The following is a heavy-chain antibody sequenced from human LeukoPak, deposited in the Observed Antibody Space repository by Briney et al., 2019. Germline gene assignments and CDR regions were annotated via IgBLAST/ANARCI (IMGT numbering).Heavy chain of an antibody. CDR3: AKDETVTTGFFDY. J-gene: IGHJ4*02. V-gene: IGHV3-23*01. Sequence: PGGSLRLSCAASRFTFSNYAMSWVRQAPGKGLEWVSAISGSGGSTYYADSVKGRFTISRDNSKNTLYLQMNSLRAEDTAVYYCAKDETVTTGFFDYWGQGTLVTVSS. CDR1: RFTFSNYA. CDR2: ISGSGGST. D-gene: IGHD4-17*01.